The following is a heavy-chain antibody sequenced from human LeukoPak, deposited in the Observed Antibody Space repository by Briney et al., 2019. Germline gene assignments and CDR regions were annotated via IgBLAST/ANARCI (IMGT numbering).Heavy chain of an antibody. CDR1: GGSISSYY. D-gene: IGHD2-8*01. CDR3: ACLSSNGRRAFDI. V-gene: IGHV4-59*08. J-gene: IGHJ3*02. Sequence: SETLSLTCTVSGGSISSYYWTWIRQPPGKGLEWVGYINYSGNTNHNPSLTSPVTISVDMSKSQFSLKLSSVTAADTAVYYCACLSSNGRRAFDIWGQGTMVTVSS. CDR2: INYSGNT.